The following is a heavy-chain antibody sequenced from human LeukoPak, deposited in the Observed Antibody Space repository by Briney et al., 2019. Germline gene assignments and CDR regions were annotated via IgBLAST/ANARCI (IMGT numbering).Heavy chain of an antibody. Sequence: TGGSLRLSCAASGFTFSDYDMHWVRQATGKGLEWVSAIGTAGDTYYTGSVKGRFTISRENAKNSLYLQMNSLRAGDTAVYYCARVAKERVGGVYYFAYWGQGTLVTVSS. CDR2: IGTAGDT. CDR1: GFTFSDYD. CDR3: ARVAKERVGGVYYFAY. D-gene: IGHD1-1*01. V-gene: IGHV3-13*01. J-gene: IGHJ4*02.